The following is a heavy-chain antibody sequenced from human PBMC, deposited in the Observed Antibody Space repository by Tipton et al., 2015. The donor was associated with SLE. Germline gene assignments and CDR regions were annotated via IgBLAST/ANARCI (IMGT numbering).Heavy chain of an antibody. J-gene: IGHJ5*02. CDR2: FYTSGNT. CDR1: GGSFSGYY. D-gene: IGHD3-10*01. Sequence: GLVKPSETLSLTCAVYGGSFSGYYWSWIRQSPGKGLDWIGYFYTSGNTNYNPSLKNRVTISVDTSKNQFSLKLTSVTAADTGVYYCASGGFYGSGSYYGGWFDPWGQGTLVTVSS. V-gene: IGHV4-4*08. CDR3: ASGGFYGSGSYYGGWFDP.